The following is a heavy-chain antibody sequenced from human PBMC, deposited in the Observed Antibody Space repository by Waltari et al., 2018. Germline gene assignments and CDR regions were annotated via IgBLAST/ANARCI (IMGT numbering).Heavy chain of an antibody. V-gene: IGHV3-23*01. D-gene: IGHD4-4*01. CDR1: GFTFSSYA. CDR2: ISGSGGST. J-gene: IGHJ4*02. Sequence: EVQLLESGGGLVQPGGSLRLSCAASGFTFSSYAMSWVRQAPGKGLGWVSAISGSGGSTYYADSVKGRFTISRDNSKNTLYLQMNSLRAEDTAVYYCAKDLRYSNYEPDYWGQGTLVTVSS. CDR3: AKDLRYSNYEPDY.